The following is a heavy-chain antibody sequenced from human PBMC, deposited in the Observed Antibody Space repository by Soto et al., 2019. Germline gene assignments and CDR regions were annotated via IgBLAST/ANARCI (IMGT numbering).Heavy chain of an antibody. V-gene: IGHV3-23*01. D-gene: IGHD4-17*01. J-gene: IGHJ4*02. Sequence: HPGGSLRLSCAASGFTFSSYAMSWVRQAPGKGLEWVSAISGSGGSTYYADSVKGRFTISRDNSKNTLYLQMNSLRAEDTAVYYCAKDPHPPTYGDYATTSYWGQGTLVTVSS. CDR2: ISGSGGST. CDR1: GFTFSSYA. CDR3: AKDPHPPTYGDYATTSY.